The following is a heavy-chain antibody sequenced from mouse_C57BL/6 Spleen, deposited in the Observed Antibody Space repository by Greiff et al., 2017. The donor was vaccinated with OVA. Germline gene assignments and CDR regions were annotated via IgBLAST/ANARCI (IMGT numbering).Heavy chain of an antibody. V-gene: IGHV1-54*01. CDR2: INPGSGGT. Sequence: QVQLKESGAELVRPGTSVKVSCKASGYAFTNYLIEWVKQRPGQGLEWIGVINPGSGGTNYNEKFKGKATLTADKSSSTAYMQLSSLTSEDSAVYFCARSNYLYYFDYWGQGTTLTVSS. J-gene: IGHJ2*01. CDR3: ARSNYLYYFDY. CDR1: GYAFTNYL. D-gene: IGHD2-5*01.